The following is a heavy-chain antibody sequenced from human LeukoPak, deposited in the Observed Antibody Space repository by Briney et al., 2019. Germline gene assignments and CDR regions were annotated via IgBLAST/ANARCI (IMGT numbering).Heavy chain of an antibody. D-gene: IGHD5-18*01. CDR2: IYYSGST. CDR3: ARVRVRDTAMAD. CDR1: GGSISSSSYY. Sequence: KPSETLSLTCTVSGGSISSSSYYWGWIRQPPGKGLEWIGSIYYSGSTYYNPSLKSRVTISVDTSKNQFSLKLSSVTAADTAVYYCARVRVRDTAMADWGQGTLVTVSS. J-gene: IGHJ4*02. V-gene: IGHV4-39*07.